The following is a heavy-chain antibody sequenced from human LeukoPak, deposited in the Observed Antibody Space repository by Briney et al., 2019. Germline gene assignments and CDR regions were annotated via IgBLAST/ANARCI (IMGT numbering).Heavy chain of an antibody. Sequence: ASVNVSCKASGYTFTSYYMHWVRQAPGQGLEWMGIINPSGGSTSYAQKFQGRVTMTRDTSTSTVYTELSSLRSEDTAVYYCARFPNTAMVMGLEYYYYGMDVWGQGTTVTVSS. CDR2: INPSGGST. V-gene: IGHV1-46*01. J-gene: IGHJ6*02. CDR3: ARFPNTAMVMGLEYYYYGMDV. D-gene: IGHD5-18*01. CDR1: GYTFTSYY.